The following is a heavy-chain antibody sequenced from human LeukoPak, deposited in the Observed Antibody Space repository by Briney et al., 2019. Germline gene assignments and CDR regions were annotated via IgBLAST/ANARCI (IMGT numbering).Heavy chain of an antibody. CDR1: GFSLSTSGMC. Sequence: SGPTLVNPTQTLTLTCTFSGFSLSTSGMCVSWIRQPPGKALEWLALIDWDDDKYYSTSLKTRLTISKDTSKNQVVLTMTNMDPGDTATYYCARMLYSSGWYGPFDYWGQGTLVTVSS. D-gene: IGHD6-19*01. CDR2: IDWDDDK. J-gene: IGHJ4*02. V-gene: IGHV2-70*01. CDR3: ARMLYSSGWYGPFDY.